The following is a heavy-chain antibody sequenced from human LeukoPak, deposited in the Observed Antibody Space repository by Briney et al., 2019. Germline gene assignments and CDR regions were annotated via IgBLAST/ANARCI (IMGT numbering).Heavy chain of an antibody. J-gene: IGHJ4*02. Sequence: GGSLRLPCAASGFTFSTHSMNWVRQAPGKGLEWVSYISSSGSTIYYADSVKGRFTISRDNAKNSLYLQMNSLRDEDTAVYYCVRDYYGDYGFDYWGQGTLVTVSS. V-gene: IGHV3-48*02. CDR1: GFTFSTHS. CDR2: ISSSGSTI. D-gene: IGHD4-17*01. CDR3: VRDYYGDYGFDY.